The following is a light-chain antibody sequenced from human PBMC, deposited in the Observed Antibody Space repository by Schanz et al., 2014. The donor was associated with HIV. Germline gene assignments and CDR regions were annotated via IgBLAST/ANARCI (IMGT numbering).Light chain of an antibody. V-gene: IGLV2-18*02. CDR1: SSDVGAYDR. CDR3: SSYLVRNTVM. CDR2: EVK. Sequence: QSALTQPPSVSGSPGQSVTISCTGTSSDVGAYDRVSWYQQPPGTAPKLIVYEVKNRPSGVPGRFSGSKSGNTASLTVSGLQAEDEADYYCSSYLVRNTVMFGGGTKLTVL. J-gene: IGLJ3*02.